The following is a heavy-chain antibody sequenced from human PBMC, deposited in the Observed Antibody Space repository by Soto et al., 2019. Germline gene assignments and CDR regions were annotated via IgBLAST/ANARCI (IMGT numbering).Heavy chain of an antibody. J-gene: IGHJ4*02. Sequence: QVQLVESGGGVIKPGRSQRLSCAASGFTFSNYGMHWVRKAPGKGLEWVAVIWYDGSNKYYADSVKGRFTISRDNSKNTLYLQMNSLRAEDTAVYYCARALGVYCGGDCALDYWGQGTLVTVSS. D-gene: IGHD2-21*02. CDR2: IWYDGSNK. V-gene: IGHV3-33*01. CDR3: ARALGVYCGGDCALDY. CDR1: GFTFSNYG.